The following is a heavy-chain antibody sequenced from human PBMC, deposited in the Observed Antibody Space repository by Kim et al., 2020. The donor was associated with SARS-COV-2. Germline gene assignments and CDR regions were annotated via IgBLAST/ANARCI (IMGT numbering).Heavy chain of an antibody. CDR2: INHSGST. D-gene: IGHD6-13*01. CDR3: ARGYSSSQKRFWYFDL. Sequence: SETLSLTCAVYGGSFSGYYWSWIRQPPGKGLEWIGEINHSGSTNYNPSLKSRVTISVDTSKNQFSLKLSSVTAADTAVYYCARGYSSSQKRFWYFDLWGRGTLVTVSS. J-gene: IGHJ2*01. V-gene: IGHV4-34*01. CDR1: GGSFSGYY.